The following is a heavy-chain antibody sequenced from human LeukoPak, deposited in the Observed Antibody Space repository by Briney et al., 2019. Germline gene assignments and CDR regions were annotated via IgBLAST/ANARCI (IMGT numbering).Heavy chain of an antibody. V-gene: IGHV3-21*01. J-gene: IGHJ4*02. D-gene: IGHD6-13*01. CDR1: GFTFSTYA. CDR2: ISSSSSYI. CDR3: ARGIAAAGRGDY. Sequence: GGSLRLSCAASGFTFSTYAMSWVRQAPGKGLEWVSSISSSSSYIYYADSVKGRFTISRDNAKNSLYLQMNSLRAEDTAVYYCARGIAAAGRGDYWGQGTLVTVSS.